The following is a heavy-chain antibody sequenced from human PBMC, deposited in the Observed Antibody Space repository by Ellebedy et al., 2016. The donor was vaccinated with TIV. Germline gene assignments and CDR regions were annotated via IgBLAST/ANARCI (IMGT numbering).Heavy chain of an antibody. CDR3: LRDLNWIFGDV. CDR2: IFPDGVTT. Sequence: ASVKVSXKASRFTFTNYYMHWVRQAPGQGLEWMGIIFPDGVTTTYAQKFQGRVTMTRDTSTSTLYMELSSLRSEDTAVYYCLRDLNWIFGDVWGQGTLVTVSS. D-gene: IGHD1-1*01. CDR1: RFTFTNYY. V-gene: IGHV1-46*01. J-gene: IGHJ4*02.